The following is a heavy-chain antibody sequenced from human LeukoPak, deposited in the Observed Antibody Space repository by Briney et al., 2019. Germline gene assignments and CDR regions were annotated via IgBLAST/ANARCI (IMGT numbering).Heavy chain of an antibody. CDR3: ARERTGATLIDYYYYGMDV. CDR2: INPNSGGT. D-gene: IGHD1-7*01. Sequence: APVKVSCKASGYTFTGYYMHWVRQAPGQGLEWMGWINPNSGGTNYAQKFQGWVTMTRDTSISTAYMELSRLRSDDTAVYYCARERTGATLIDYYYYGMDVWGQGTTVTVSS. J-gene: IGHJ6*02. CDR1: GYTFTGYY. V-gene: IGHV1-2*04.